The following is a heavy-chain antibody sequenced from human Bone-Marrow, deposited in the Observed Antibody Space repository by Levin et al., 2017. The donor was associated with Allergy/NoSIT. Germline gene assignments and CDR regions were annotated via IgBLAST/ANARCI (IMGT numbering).Heavy chain of an antibody. CDR2: IYRDGTT. V-gene: IGHV3-53*01. D-gene: IGHD2-15*01. J-gene: IGHJ3*01. Sequence: PGGSLRLSCAASGFSVSSNYMNWVRLAPRRGLEWISLIYRDGTTKYADSVKGRFTISRDDSKNTLFLQMNSLRVEDTALYYCARRFCSGDSCYSYGAFDLWGQGTMVTVSS. CDR3: ARRFCSGDSCYSYGAFDL. CDR1: GFSVSSNY.